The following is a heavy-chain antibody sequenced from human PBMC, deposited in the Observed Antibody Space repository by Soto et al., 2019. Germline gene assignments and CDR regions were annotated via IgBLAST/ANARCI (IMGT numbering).Heavy chain of an antibody. CDR2: IGTAGDT. D-gene: IGHD3-10*01. Sequence: GGSLRLSCAASGFTFSSYDTHWVRQATGKGLEWVSAIGTAGDTYYPGSVKGRFTISRDNAKNSSYLQMNSLRAEDTAVYYCARGAMVRGIKDAFDIWGQGTXVTVSS. CDR3: ARGAMVRGIKDAFDI. CDR1: GFTFSSYD. V-gene: IGHV3-13*01. J-gene: IGHJ3*02.